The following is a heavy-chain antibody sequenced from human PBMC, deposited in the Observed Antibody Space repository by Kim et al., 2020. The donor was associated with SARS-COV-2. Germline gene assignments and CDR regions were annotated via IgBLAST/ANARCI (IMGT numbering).Heavy chain of an antibody. J-gene: IGHJ4*02. CDR3: ARAAYSSSWYGAGFFDY. D-gene: IGHD6-13*01. V-gene: IGHV3-30*01. Sequence: GKSRFTMSRDNSKNTLYLQMNSLRAGDTAVYYCARAAYSSSWYGAGFFDYWGQGTLVTVSS.